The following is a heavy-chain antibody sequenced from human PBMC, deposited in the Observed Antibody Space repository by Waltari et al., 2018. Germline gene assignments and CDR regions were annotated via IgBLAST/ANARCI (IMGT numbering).Heavy chain of an antibody. CDR3: ARAGHPLEPRINAFDI. V-gene: IGHV4-61*02. Sequence: QVQLQESGPGLVKPSQTLSLTCTVSGGSISSGSYYWSWIRQPAGKGLEWIGRIYTSGSTNYNPSLKSRVTISVDTSKNQFSLKLSSVTAADTAVYYCARAGHPLEPRINAFDIWGQGTMVTVSS. CDR1: GGSISSGSYY. CDR2: IYTSGST. D-gene: IGHD2-15*01. J-gene: IGHJ3*02.